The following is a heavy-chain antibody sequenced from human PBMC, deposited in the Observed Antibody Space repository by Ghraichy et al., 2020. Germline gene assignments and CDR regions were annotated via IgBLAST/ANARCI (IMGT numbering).Heavy chain of an antibody. CDR3: ARDPHRIVPAGFYFDS. CDR2: ISTTSNTI. D-gene: IGHD2-2*01. V-gene: IGHV3-48*02. CDR1: GFTFSSYS. Sequence: GESLNISCAASGFTFSSYSMNWVRQAPGKGLEWVSYISTTSNTIYYADSVKGRFSISRDNARSSLYLQMNSLGDEDTAVYYCARDPHRIVPAGFYFDSWGQGALVTVSS. J-gene: IGHJ4*02.